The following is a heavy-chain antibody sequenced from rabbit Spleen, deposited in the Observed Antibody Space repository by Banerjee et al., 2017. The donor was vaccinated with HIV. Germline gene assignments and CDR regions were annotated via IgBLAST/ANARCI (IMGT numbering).Heavy chain of an antibody. CDR2: IYGGSSANT. Sequence: QEQLVESGGDLVKPEGSLTLTCTASGFSFSSSYWICWVRQAPGKGLEWIACIYGGSSANTAYASWAKCQFTITKTSSSTVTLQMTSLTAADTATYFCARDPAGREDFDLWGPGTLVTVS. CDR3: ARDPAGREDFDL. D-gene: IGHD4-2*01. J-gene: IGHJ4*01. CDR1: GFSFSSSYW. V-gene: IGHV1S45*01.